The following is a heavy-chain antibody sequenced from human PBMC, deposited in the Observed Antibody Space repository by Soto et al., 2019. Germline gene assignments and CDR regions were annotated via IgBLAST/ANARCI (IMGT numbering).Heavy chain of an antibody. D-gene: IGHD5-18*01. CDR3: AREDTAMVTYFDY. CDR2: MNPNDGNT. J-gene: IGHJ4*02. V-gene: IGHV1-8*01. CDR1: GYTFSNYE. Sequence: GASVKVSCKASGYTFSNYEINWVRQASGQGLEWMGRMNPNDGNTGYAQNFQGRVSMTRNTSINTAYMELSSLRSEDTAVYYCAREDTAMVTYFDYWGQGTLVTVSS.